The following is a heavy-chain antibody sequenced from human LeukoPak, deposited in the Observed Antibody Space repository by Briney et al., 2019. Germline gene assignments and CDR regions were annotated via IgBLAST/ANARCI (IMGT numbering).Heavy chain of an antibody. V-gene: IGHV4-39*02. J-gene: IGHJ4*02. CDR3: ATEDVVVPTAARRPLDY. D-gene: IGHD2-2*01. CDR2: IYYSGST. Sequence: SETLSLTCTVSGGSIRNSNYFWGWIRQPPGKGLEWIGSIYYSGSTYYNPSLKSRVTISIDTSKNEFSLKLSSVTAADTAVYYCATEDVVVPTAARRPLDYWGQGTLVTVSS. CDR1: GGSIRNSNYF.